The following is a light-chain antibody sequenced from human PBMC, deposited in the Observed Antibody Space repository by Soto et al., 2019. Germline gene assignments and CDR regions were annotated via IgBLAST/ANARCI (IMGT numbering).Light chain of an antibody. V-gene: IGKV1-5*01. CDR2: DVS. CDR3: HQRQSWPRT. J-gene: IGKJ1*01. Sequence: IQMSQSPPTLPASARYRLTITYRSSQDICRWLAWYQQKPGKAPELLIYDVSTLQAGVPSRFSGSGSGTEFTLTINSLAPEDFAIYYCHQRQSWPRTFGQGTKVDIK. CDR1: QDICRW.